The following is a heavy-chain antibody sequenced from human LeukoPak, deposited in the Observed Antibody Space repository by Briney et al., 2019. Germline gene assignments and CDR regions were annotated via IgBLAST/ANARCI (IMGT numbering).Heavy chain of an antibody. J-gene: IGHJ4*02. D-gene: IGHD1-1*01. CDR2: IVVGSGNT. V-gene: IGHV1-58*01. CDR1: GYTLTAYY. Sequence: SVKVSCKASGYTLTAYYVHWVRQAPGQGLEWIGWIVVGSGNTNYAQKFQERVTINRDMSTSTAYMELSSLRSEDTAVYYCATDDVTTGTKTALGYWGQGTLVTVSS. CDR3: ATDDVTTGTKTALGY.